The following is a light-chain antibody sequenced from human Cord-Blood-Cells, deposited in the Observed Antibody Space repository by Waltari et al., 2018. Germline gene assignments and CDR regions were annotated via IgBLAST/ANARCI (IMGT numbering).Light chain of an antibody. V-gene: IGLV2-14*01. Sequence: QSALTQPASVSGSPGQSITISCTGTSSDVGGYNYVSWYQQHPGKAPKLMIYEVSNRPSGVSTRFSGSKSGNTASLTISGLQAEDEAYYYCSSYTSSIYVFGTGTKVTVL. CDR1: SSDVGGYNY. J-gene: IGLJ1*01. CDR2: EVS. CDR3: SSYTSSIYV.